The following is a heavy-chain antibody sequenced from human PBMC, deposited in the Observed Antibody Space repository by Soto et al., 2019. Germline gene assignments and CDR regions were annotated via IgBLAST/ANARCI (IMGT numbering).Heavy chain of an antibody. J-gene: IGHJ6*02. Sequence: ASVKVSCKASGGTFSSYAISWVRQATGQGLEWMGWISAYNGNTNYAQKLQGRVTMTTDTSTSTAYMELRSLRSDDTAVYYCARDSGYGDYEAFVDVWGQGTTVTVSS. D-gene: IGHD4-17*01. CDR2: ISAYNGNT. V-gene: IGHV1-18*01. CDR1: GGTFSSYA. CDR3: ARDSGYGDYEAFVDV.